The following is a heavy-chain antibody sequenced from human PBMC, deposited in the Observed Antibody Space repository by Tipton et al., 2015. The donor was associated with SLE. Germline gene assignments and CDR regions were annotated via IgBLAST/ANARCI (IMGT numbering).Heavy chain of an antibody. CDR1: GFRFSDYD. Sequence: GSLRLSCAASGFRFSDYDMNWIRQAPGKGLEWISYIRYRGQTRYYADSVKGRFTISRDNAKKSLFLEMSSLRAGDTSIYYCAKGRTNGDYFDKWGQGTLVTVSS. CDR2: IRYRGQTR. V-gene: IGHV3-11*01. J-gene: IGHJ4*02. D-gene: IGHD3-16*01. CDR3: AKGRTNGDYFDK.